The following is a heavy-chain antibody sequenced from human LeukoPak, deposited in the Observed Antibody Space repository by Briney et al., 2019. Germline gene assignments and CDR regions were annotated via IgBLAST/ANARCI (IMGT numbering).Heavy chain of an antibody. Sequence: SETLSLTCTVSGGSISSSSYYWGWIRQPPGKGLEWIGSIYYSGSTYYNPSLKSRVTISVDTSKNQFSLKLSSVTAADTAVYYCARRIQMFIAAVGKGPADYWGQGTLVTVSS. CDR2: IYYSGST. CDR3: ARRIQMFIAAVGKGPADY. J-gene: IGHJ4*02. V-gene: IGHV4-39*01. CDR1: GGSISSSSYY. D-gene: IGHD6-13*01.